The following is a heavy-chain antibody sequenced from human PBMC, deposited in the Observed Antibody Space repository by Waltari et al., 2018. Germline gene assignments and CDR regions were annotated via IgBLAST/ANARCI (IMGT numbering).Heavy chain of an antibody. CDR1: GGSFSGYY. Sequence: QVQLQQWGAGLLKPSETLSLTCAVYGGSFSGYYWSWIRQPPGKGLEWLGEINHSGSTNYTPSLKSRVTISVATSKNQFSLKLSSVTAADTAVYYGARGWSGIAVSFDYWGQGTLVTVSS. D-gene: IGHD6-19*01. J-gene: IGHJ4*02. V-gene: IGHV4-34*01. CDR2: INHSGST. CDR3: ARGWSGIAVSFDY.